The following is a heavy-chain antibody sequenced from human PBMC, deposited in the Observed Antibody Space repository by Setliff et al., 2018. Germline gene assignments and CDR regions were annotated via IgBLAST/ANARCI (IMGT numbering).Heavy chain of an antibody. D-gene: IGHD3-16*01. J-gene: IGHJ3*02. Sequence: PGRSLRLSCAASGFTFSSYTINWVRQAPGKGLEWVSSISGSSEFIYYADSVKGRFTISRDNAKNSLYLHMNSLRAEDTAVYYCARVKEKLGLHAFD. CDR3: ARVKEKLGLHAFD. CDR1: GFTFSSYT. V-gene: IGHV3-21*01. CDR2: ISGSSEFI.